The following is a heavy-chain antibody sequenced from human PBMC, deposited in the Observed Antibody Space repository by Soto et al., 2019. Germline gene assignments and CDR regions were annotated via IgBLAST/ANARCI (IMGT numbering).Heavy chain of an antibody. CDR3: ARLNCGGDCYYASGVPRFYYYGMDV. V-gene: IGHV4-39*01. J-gene: IGHJ6*02. D-gene: IGHD2-21*02. Sequence: SETLSLTCTVSGGSISSSSYYWGWIRQPPGKGLEWIGSIYYSGSTYYNPSLKSRVTISVDTSKNQFSLKLSSVTAADTAVYYCARLNCGGDCYYASGVPRFYYYGMDVWGQGTKVTVSS. CDR1: GGSISSSSYY. CDR2: IYYSGST.